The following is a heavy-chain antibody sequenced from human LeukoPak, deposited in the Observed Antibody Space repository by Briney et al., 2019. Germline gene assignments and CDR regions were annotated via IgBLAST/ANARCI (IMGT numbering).Heavy chain of an antibody. Sequence: GGSLRLSCAASGFTFSSYAMRWVRQAPGKGLEWVSGISGSGGSTYYADSVKGRFTIARDNSKNALYLQMNSLRAEDTAVYYCAKGHSGNYYNFDSWGQGTLVTVSS. CDR3: AKGHSGNYYNFDS. CDR1: GFTFSSYA. V-gene: IGHV3-23*01. J-gene: IGHJ4*02. D-gene: IGHD1-26*01. CDR2: ISGSGGST.